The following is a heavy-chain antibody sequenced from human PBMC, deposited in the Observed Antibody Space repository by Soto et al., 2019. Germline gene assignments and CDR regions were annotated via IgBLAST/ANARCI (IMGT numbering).Heavy chain of an antibody. J-gene: IGHJ5*02. Sequence: SVKVSCKASGGTFSSYAISWVRQAPGQGLEWMGGIIPILGTANYAQKFQGRVTITADESTSTAYMELSSLRSEDTAVYYCAVKNYYDSSGYGGPWFDPWGQGTLVTVSS. D-gene: IGHD3-22*01. V-gene: IGHV1-69*13. CDR2: IIPILGTA. CDR1: GGTFSSYA. CDR3: AVKNYYDSSGYGGPWFDP.